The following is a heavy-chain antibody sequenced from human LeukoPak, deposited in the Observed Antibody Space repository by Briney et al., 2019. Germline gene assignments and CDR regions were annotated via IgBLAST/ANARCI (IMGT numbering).Heavy chain of an antibody. D-gene: IGHD3-22*01. V-gene: IGHV3-30-3*01. CDR2: ISYDGSNK. J-gene: IGHJ4*02. CDR3: AKDALISLSFDF. CDR1: GFTFSSYA. Sequence: QPGGSLRLSCAASGFTFSSYAMHWVRQAPGKGLEWVAVISYDGSNKYYADSVKGRFTISRDNSKNTLYLQMNSLRSEDTAFYYCAKDALISLSFDFWGQGTLVIVSS.